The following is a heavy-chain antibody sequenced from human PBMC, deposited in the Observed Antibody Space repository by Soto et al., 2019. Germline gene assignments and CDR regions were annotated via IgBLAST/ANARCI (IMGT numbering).Heavy chain of an antibody. Sequence: SETLSLTCAVYGGSFSGYYWSWIRQPPGKGLEWIGEINHSGSTNYNPSLKSRVTISVDTSKNQFSLELTSVTAADTAVYYCASPQGWYSPRLGDWFDRWGQGTLVTVYS. CDR2: INHSGST. CDR3: ASPQGWYSPRLGDWFDR. D-gene: IGHD6-19*01. J-gene: IGHJ5*02. CDR1: GGSFSGYY. V-gene: IGHV4-34*01.